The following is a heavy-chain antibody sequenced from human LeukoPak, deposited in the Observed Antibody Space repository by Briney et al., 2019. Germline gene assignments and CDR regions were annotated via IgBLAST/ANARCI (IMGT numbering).Heavy chain of an antibody. CDR3: ARHVAWGGSSWMYTETKEVYNWFDP. D-gene: IGHD6-13*01. Sequence: SETLSLTCTVSGGSISSYYWSWIRQPPGRGLEWIGYFYYSGSTNYNPSLKSRVTISVDTSKNQFSLKLSSVTAADTAVYYCARHVAWGGSSWMYTETKEVYNWFDPWGQGTLVTVSS. CDR1: GGSISSYY. CDR2: FYYSGST. J-gene: IGHJ5*02. V-gene: IGHV4-59*08.